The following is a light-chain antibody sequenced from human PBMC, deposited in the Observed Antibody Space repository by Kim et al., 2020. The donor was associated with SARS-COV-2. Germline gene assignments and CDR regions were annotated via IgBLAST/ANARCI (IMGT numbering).Light chain of an antibody. CDR3: QQYGNSPMYT. V-gene: IGKV3-20*01. Sequence: SPAERATPSCSASQDVTSNSLAWYQQKPSQAPRLLIYGASKRATGIPDRFSGGGSGTDFTLIISRLEPEDFAVYYCQQYGNSPMYTFGQGPRLEI. CDR1: QDVTSNS. CDR2: GAS. J-gene: IGKJ2*01.